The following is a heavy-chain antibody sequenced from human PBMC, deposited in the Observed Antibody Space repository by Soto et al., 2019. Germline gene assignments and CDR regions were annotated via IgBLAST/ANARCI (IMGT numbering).Heavy chain of an antibody. D-gene: IGHD3-3*01. V-gene: IGHV1-69*08. J-gene: IGHJ3*01. CDR1: GGTFSTYI. CDR3: ARDRITTRGDAFDL. CDR2: IIPIPDLT. Sequence: QVQLVQSGAEVRKPGSSVKVSCKAPGGTFSTYIISWVRQAPGQGIEWMGRIIPIPDLTNYAQKFQGRVTVTADRSTSTACMELTSLKSEATGVYYCARDRITTRGDAFDLWGQGTMVTVSS.